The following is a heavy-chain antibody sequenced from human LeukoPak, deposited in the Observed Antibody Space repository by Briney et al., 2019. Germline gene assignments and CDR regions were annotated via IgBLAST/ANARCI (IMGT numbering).Heavy chain of an antibody. CDR3: ARGSSSWQPTFFDP. J-gene: IGHJ5*02. V-gene: IGHV4-39*07. CDR2: IYYSGST. CDR1: GGSISSSSYY. Sequence: SETLSLTCTVSGGSISSSSYYWGWIRQPPGKGLEWIGSIYYSGSTYYNPSLKSRVTISVDTSKNQFSLKLSSVTAADTAVYYCARGSSSWQPTFFDPWGQGTLVTVSS. D-gene: IGHD6-13*01.